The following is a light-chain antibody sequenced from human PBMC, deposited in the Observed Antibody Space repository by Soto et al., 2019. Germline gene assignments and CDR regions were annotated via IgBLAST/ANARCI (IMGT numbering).Light chain of an antibody. CDR2: GAS. CDR1: QSGSSSY. CDR3: QQYGSSPPYT. J-gene: IGKJ2*01. V-gene: IGKV3-20*01. Sequence: VLTQSPGTLSLSPGERATLSCSASQSGSSSYLAWYQQKPGQSPMLLIYGASRRATGIPDRFSGSGSGTDVTRTISRLEPEDFAVYYCQQYGSSPPYTFGQGTKLDIK.